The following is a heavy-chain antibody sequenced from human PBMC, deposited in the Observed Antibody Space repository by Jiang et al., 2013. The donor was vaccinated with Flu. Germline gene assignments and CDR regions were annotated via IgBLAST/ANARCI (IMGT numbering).Heavy chain of an antibody. CDR1: GFTFSSYS. J-gene: IGHJ6*02. CDR2: ISSSSSYI. V-gene: IGHV3-21*01. CDR3: ARDRCSSTSCYSYYYYGMDV. Sequence: PGGSLRLSCAASGFTFSSYSMNWVRQAPGKGLERVSSISSSSSYIYYADSVKGRFTISRDNAKNSLYLQMNSLRAEDTAVYYCARDRCSSTSCYSYYYYGMDVWGQGTTVTVSS. D-gene: IGHD2-2*01.